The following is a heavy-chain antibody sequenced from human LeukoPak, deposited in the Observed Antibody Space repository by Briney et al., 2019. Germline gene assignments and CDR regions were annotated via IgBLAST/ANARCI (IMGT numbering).Heavy chain of an antibody. V-gene: IGHV1-46*01. CDR1: GYTFTSYY. D-gene: IGHD2-15*01. CDR2: INPSGGST. J-gene: IGHJ4*02. CDR3: ARDRCSGGSCIMSPFDY. Sequence: ASVTVSCKASGYTFTSYYMHWVRQSPGQGLEWMGIINPSGGSTSYAQKFQGRVTMTRDTSTSTVYMELSSLRSEDTAVYYCARDRCSGGSCIMSPFDYWGQGTLVTVSS.